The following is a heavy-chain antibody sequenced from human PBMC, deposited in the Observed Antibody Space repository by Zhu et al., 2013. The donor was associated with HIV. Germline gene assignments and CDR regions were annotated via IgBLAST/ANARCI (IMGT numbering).Heavy chain of an antibody. CDR2: IIPIFGTA. J-gene: IGHJ5*02. D-gene: IGHD4-17*01. CDR3: ARSHDYGGNSWVWFDP. Sequence: QVQLVQSGAEVKKPGSSVKVSCKASGGTFSSYAISWVRQAPGQGLEWMGGIIPIFGTANYAQKFQGRVTITADKSTSTAYMELSSLRSEDTAVYYCARSHDYGGNSWVWFDPWGQGTLVTVSS. CDR1: GGTFSSYA. V-gene: IGHV1-69*06.